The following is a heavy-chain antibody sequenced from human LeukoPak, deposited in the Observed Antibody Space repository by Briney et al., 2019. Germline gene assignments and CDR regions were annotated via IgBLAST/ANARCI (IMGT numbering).Heavy chain of an antibody. V-gene: IGHV5-51*01. J-gene: IGHJ4*02. CDR3: ARQPRAAAGPYYFDY. CDR1: GYSFTSYW. CDR2: IYPGDSDT. D-gene: IGHD6-13*01. Sequence: GESLKISCEGSGYSFTSYWIGWVRQMPGKGLEWMGIIYPGDSDTRYSPSFQGQVTISADKSISTAYLQWSSLKASDTAMYYCARQPRAAAGPYYFDYWGQGTLVTVSS.